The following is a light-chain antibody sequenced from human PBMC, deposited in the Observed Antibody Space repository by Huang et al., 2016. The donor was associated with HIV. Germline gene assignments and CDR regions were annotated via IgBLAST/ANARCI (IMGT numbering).Light chain of an antibody. CDR2: GAS. J-gene: IGKJ4*01. CDR3: QKSYTTPLT. Sequence: DIQMTQSPSSLSASVGDRVTITCRASQSISAYLNWYQQKPGKAPKLLIDGASTLQSGGPSRCSGSGSGTDFTLTINSLQPEDFATYYCQKSYTTPLTFGGGTKVEI. V-gene: IGKV1-39*01. CDR1: QSISAY.